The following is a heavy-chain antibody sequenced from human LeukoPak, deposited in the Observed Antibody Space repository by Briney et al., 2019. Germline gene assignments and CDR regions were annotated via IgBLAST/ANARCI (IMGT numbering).Heavy chain of an antibody. D-gene: IGHD6-19*01. V-gene: IGHV3-30*03. CDR3: AREATWGQWYFDH. Sequence: GTSLRLSCVASGFSFSNHGMHWVRQAPGKGLEWVSVIASDGGAKFYADSVKGRFTLSRDNPENMFFLQMNLLTVEDTAIYYCAREATWGQWYFDHWGQGTPVTVSS. CDR1: GFSFSNHG. J-gene: IGHJ4*02. CDR2: IASDGGAK.